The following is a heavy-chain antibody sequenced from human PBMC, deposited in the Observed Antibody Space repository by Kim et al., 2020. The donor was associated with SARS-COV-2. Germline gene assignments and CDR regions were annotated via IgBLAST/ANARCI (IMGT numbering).Heavy chain of an antibody. CDR3: AREKCSSTSCYRTGYYYYGMDV. Sequence: ASVKVSCKASGYTFTGYYMHWVRQAPGQGLEWMGWINPNSGGTNYAQKFQGRVTMTRDTSISTAYMELSRLRSDDTAVYYCAREKCSSTSCYRTGYYYYGMDVWGQGTTVTVSS. CDR1: GYTFTGYY. J-gene: IGHJ6*02. V-gene: IGHV1-2*02. CDR2: INPNSGGT. D-gene: IGHD2-2*02.